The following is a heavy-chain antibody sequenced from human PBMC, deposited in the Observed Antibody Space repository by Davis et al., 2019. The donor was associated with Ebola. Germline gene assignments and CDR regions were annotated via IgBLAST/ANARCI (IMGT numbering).Heavy chain of an antibody. CDR3: ARGGNWMLDY. CDR1: GYSISSGYY. V-gene: IGHV4-38-2*01. Sequence: PSETLSLTCAVSGYSISSGYYWGWIRQPPGKGLEWIGSIYHSGSTYYNPSLKSRVTISTDTSKNQFSLKLSSVTAADTAVYYCARGGNWMLDYWGQGTLVTVSS. CDR2: IYHSGST. J-gene: IGHJ4*02. D-gene: IGHD1-1*01.